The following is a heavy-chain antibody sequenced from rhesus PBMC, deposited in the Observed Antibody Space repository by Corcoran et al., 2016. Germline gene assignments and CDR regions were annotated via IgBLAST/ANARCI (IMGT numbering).Heavy chain of an antibody. D-gene: IGHD2-2*01. V-gene: IGHV4-173*01. CDR3: GRPGYDNDF. CDR1: GGLFSTSW. Sequence: QLRLQESGPGLVKPSETLFLICEVSGGLFSTSWWTWIRQSSGRKFEWIGRILPSNGETHYNPSLDSRVTISIDTSKNQFSLKLTSMTAADTAVYYCGRPGYDNDFWGQGILVTVSS. J-gene: IGHJ4*01. CDR2: ILPSNGET.